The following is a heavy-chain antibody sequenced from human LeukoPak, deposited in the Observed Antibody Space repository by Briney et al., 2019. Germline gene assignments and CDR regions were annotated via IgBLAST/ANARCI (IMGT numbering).Heavy chain of an antibody. CDR2: ISAYNGNT. CDR1: GYTFTSYG. CDR3: ARDGPIVGATNFDY. J-gene: IGHJ4*02. V-gene: IGHV1-18*01. D-gene: IGHD1-26*01. Sequence: ASVKVSCKASGYTFTSYGISWVRQAPGQGLEWMGWISAYNGNTNYAQKLQGRVTMTTDTSTSTAYIERRSLRSDDTAVYYCARDGPIVGATNFDYWGQGTLVTVSS.